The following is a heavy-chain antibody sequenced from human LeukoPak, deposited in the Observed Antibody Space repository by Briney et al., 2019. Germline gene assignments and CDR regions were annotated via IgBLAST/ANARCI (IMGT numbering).Heavy chain of an antibody. J-gene: IGHJ6*02. CDR2: INHSGST. CDR1: GGSFSGYY. CDR3: ARGPPGYDFWSGYPRNYYYYGMDV. Sequence: SETLSLTCAVYGGSFSGYYWSWIRQPPGKGLEWIGEINHSGSTNYNPSLKSRVTISVDTSKNQFFLKLSSVTAADTAVYYCARGPPGYDFWSGYPRNYYYYGMDVWGQGTTVTVSS. D-gene: IGHD3-3*01. V-gene: IGHV4-34*01.